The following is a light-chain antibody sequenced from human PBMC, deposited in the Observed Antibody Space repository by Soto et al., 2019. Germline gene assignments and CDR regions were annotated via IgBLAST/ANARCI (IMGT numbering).Light chain of an antibody. Sequence: EVVLTQSPVTLSLSPGERATLSCRASQSFRGLLAWYQQKPGQAPRLLIYDAYNRATGIPPRFSGSGSGTDFTLTISSLEPEDAALYYCQQYGSSPITFGQGTRLE. J-gene: IGKJ5*01. CDR3: QQYGSSPIT. V-gene: IGKV3-11*01. CDR2: DAY. CDR1: QSFRGL.